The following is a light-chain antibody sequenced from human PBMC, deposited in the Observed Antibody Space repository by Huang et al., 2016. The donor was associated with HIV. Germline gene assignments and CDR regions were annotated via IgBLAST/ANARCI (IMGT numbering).Light chain of an antibody. CDR2: DAS. CDR3: QQYNKWPRT. Sequence: DILMTQSPVTLSVPPGERATLSCRASQHLGSNLAWYQQKPGYPPRLLIYDASTRATGAPARFSGSGSKTDFNLTIDSLQSEDSALYFCQQYNKWPRTFGQGTKLEIK. V-gene: IGKV3D-15*01. CDR1: QHLGSN. J-gene: IGKJ1*01.